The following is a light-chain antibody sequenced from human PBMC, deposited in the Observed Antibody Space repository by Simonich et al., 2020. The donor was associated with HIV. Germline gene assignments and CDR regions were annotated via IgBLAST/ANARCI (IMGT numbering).Light chain of an antibody. CDR1: QSVLYSSNNKNY. V-gene: IGKV4-1*01. J-gene: IGKJ2*01. Sequence: DIVMTQSPDSLAVSLGERATINCKYSQSVLYSSNNKNYLAWYQQKPGQPPKLLIYWASTRESVVPDRFSGSESGTDFTLTISSLQAEDVAVYYCQQYYDTPYTFGQGTKLEIK. CDR2: WAS. CDR3: QQYYDTPYT.